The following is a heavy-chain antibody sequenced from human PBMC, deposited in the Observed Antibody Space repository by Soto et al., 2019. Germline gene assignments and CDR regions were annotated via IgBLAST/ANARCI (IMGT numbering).Heavy chain of an antibody. J-gene: IGHJ6*04. CDR1: GGTFSSYA. Sequence: QVQLVQSGAEVKKPGSSVKVSCKASGGTFSSYAISWVRQAPGQGLEWMGGIIPIFGTANYAKKFQGRITITEHESTSEAYRELSSLRSEDTAVYYWARVTVGASLVAGSYYGRDVCCKGTAVTV. CDR2: IIPIFGTA. V-gene: IGHV1-69*01. CDR3: ARVTVGASLVAGSYYGRDV. D-gene: IGHD1-26*01.